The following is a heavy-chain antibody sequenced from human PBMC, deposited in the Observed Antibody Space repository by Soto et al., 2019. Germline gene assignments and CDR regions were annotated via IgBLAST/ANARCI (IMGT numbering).Heavy chain of an antibody. D-gene: IGHD6-13*01. CDR2: IDNDGTA. J-gene: IGHJ3*01. V-gene: IGHV3-74*01. CDR1: GYTFNIYW. Sequence: GGSLRLSCAASGYTFNIYWMNWVRQIPGKGLVWVSHIDNDGTATYADSVKGRFTISRDNAKSTVYLQMNSLRDEDTAVYYCARDLQHGFDFWGQGTMVTVS. CDR3: ARDLQHGFDF.